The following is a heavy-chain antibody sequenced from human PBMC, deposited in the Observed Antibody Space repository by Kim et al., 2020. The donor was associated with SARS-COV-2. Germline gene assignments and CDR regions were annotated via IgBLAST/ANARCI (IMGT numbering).Heavy chain of an antibody. CDR1: GFTFSTYW. V-gene: IGHV3-7*01. CDR2: INQGGTEK. J-gene: IGHJ4*02. Sequence: GGSLRLSCAASGFTFSTYWMTWVRQAPGKGLEWVASINQGGTEKYYVDSVKGRFTISRDNAKNSLFLDVNSLRVEDTAVYYCARTHYGDYVWGQGTLVTVSS. D-gene: IGHD4-17*01. CDR3: ARTHYGDYV.